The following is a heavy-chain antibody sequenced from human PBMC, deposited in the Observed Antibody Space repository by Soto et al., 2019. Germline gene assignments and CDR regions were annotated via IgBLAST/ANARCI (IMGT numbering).Heavy chain of an antibody. J-gene: IGHJ4*02. V-gene: IGHV5-51*01. CDR2: IYPGDSDT. CDR1: GYNFVNYW. CDR3: ARQDGGSYFD. Sequence: GESLKISCKVSGYNFVNYWIAWVRQMPGKGLEWMGIIYPGDSDTRYSPSFQGQVTISADKSISTAYLQWSSLKASDTAMYYCARQDGGSYFDRGQGTLVTVSS. D-gene: IGHD1-26*01.